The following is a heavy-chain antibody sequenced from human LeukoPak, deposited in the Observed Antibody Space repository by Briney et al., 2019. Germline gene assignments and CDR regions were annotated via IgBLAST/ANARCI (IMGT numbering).Heavy chain of an antibody. CDR3: AKDRFTGATGEDDAFDI. Sequence: GGSLRLSCAASGFTFSSFAMSWVRQAPGKGLEWVSTISYTGDTTYSADSVKGRFTISRDNSKNTLYLQMNSLRAEDTAVYYCAKDRFTGATGEDDAFDIWGQGTMVTVSS. J-gene: IGHJ3*02. V-gene: IGHV3-23*01. CDR1: GFTFSSFA. D-gene: IGHD1-26*01. CDR2: ISYTGDTT.